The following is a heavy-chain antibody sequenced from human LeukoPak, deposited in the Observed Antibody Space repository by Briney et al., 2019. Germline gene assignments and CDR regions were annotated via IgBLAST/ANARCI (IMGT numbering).Heavy chain of an antibody. J-gene: IGHJ4*02. CDR1: GSTFSSYS. Sequence: GGSLRLSCVASGSTFSSYSMNWVRQAPGKGLEWLSYIITTGSTIYYADSVKGRFTISRDNAENSLYLQMNSLRDEDTAVYYCATDRSAGVRADYYDSSGYQFDYWGQGTLVTVSS. D-gene: IGHD3-22*01. V-gene: IGHV3-48*02. CDR2: IITTGSTI. CDR3: ATDRSAGVRADYYDSSGYQFDY.